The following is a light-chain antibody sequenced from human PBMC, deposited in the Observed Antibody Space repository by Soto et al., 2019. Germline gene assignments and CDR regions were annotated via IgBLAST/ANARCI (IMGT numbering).Light chain of an antibody. J-gene: IGKJ5*01. V-gene: IGKV1-5*01. CDR2: DAS. CDR3: QQYNSYSIT. Sequence: DIQMTQSPSTLSASVGDRVTITCRASQGISSWLAWYQQKPGKAPKLLIYDASSLESGVPSRFSGSESGTEFALTISSLQPDDFATYYCQQYNSYSITFGQGTRLEI. CDR1: QGISSW.